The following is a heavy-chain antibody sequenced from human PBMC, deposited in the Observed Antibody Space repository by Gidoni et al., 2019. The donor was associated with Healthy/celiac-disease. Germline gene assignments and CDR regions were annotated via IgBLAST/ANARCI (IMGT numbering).Heavy chain of an antibody. D-gene: IGHD4-17*01. CDR2: IRGSGGST. Sequence: EVKLLESGGGLVETGGYRRLAWAAAGFTFGNYAVSSVRQAPGTGLEWGSAIRGSGGSTYYADSAKVRFTISRANSKNTLYLQMNSLRAEDTAVSYCAKWVGFESGDLRYFDLWGRGTLVTVSS. J-gene: IGHJ2*01. CDR3: AKWVGFESGDLRYFDL. CDR1: GFTFGNYA. V-gene: IGHV3-23*01.